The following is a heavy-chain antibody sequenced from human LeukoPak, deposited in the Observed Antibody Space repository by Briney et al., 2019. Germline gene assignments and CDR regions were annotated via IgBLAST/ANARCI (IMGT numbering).Heavy chain of an antibody. J-gene: IGHJ4*02. CDR3: ARARGGYDWDLYY. V-gene: IGHV3-21*01. CDR2: ISESSSYI. Sequence: GGSLRLSCAAPGFTFNTYGMSWVRQAPGKGLEWVSSISESSSYIYYADSVKGRFTISRDNAKNSLYLQMNSLRAEDTAVYYCARARGGYDWDLYYWGQGTLVTVSS. D-gene: IGHD5-12*01. CDR1: GFTFNTYG.